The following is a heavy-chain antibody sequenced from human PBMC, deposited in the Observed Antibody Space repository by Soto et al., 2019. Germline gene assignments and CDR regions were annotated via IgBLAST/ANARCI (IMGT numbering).Heavy chain of an antibody. D-gene: IGHD3-22*01. J-gene: IGHJ6*02. CDR1: GGSISSSSYY. CDR3: ARRRSYDSSGFEGGGMDV. CDR2: IYYSGST. V-gene: IGHV4-39*01. Sequence: SETLSLTCTVSGGSISSSSYYLGWIRQPPGKGLEWIGSIYYSGSTYYNPSLKSRVTISVDTSKNQFSLKLSSVTAADTAVYYCARRRSYDSSGFEGGGMDVWGQGTTVTVSS.